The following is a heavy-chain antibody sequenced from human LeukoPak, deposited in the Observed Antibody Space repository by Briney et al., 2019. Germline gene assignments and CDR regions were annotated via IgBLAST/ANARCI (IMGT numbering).Heavy chain of an antibody. CDR2: ISYDGSNK. CDR1: GVTFSSYA. V-gene: IGHV3-30-3*01. CDR3: ARGPTTYYYDSSGLRGYYYYGMDV. J-gene: IGHJ6*02. D-gene: IGHD3-22*01. Sequence: GGSLRLSCAASGVTFSSYAMHWVRQAPGRGLEWVAVISYDGSNKYYADSVKGRFTISRDNSKNTLYLQMNSLRAEDTAVYYCARGPTTYYYDSSGLRGYYYYGMDVWGQWTTVTVSS.